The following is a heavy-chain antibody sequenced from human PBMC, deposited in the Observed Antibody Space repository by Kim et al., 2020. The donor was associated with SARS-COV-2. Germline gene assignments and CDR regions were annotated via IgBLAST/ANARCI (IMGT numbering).Heavy chain of an antibody. J-gene: IGHJ4*02. V-gene: IGHV3-7*01. D-gene: IGHD6-19*01. CDR3: AREGIAVAGTLDY. Sequence: YVDSVKGRFTISRDNAKNSLYLQMNSLRAEDTAVYYCAREGIAVAGTLDYWGQGTLVTVSS.